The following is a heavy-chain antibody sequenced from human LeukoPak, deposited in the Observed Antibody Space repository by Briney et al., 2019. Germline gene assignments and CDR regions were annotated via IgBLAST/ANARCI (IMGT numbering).Heavy chain of an antibody. CDR2: IYYSGST. V-gene: IGHV4-31*11. Sequence: SETLSLTCAVSGGSISSGGYYWSWIRQHPGKGLEWIGYIYYSGSTYYNPSLKSRVTISVDTSKNQFSLKLSSVTAADTAVYYCARDKGGRYCSSTSCYGGWFDPWGQGTLVTVSS. J-gene: IGHJ5*02. CDR3: ARDKGGRYCSSTSCYGGWFDP. CDR1: GGSISSGGYY. D-gene: IGHD2-2*01.